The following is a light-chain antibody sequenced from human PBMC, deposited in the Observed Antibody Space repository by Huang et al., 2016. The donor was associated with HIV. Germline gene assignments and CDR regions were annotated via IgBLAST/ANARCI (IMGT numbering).Light chain of an antibody. J-gene: IGKJ3*01. CDR1: QSVSSN. Sequence: EIVMTQSPATLSVSPVGRATLSCRASQSVSSNLAWYQQKPGQAPRLLIYGASTRATGVPARFRGSGSGTEFTLTISDPQSEDFAVYFCHQYNGWPITFGPGTKVDIK. CDR2: GAS. V-gene: IGKV3-15*01. CDR3: HQYNGWPIT.